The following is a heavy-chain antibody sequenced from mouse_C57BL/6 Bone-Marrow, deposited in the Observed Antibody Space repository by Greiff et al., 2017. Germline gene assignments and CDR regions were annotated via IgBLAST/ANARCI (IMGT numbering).Heavy chain of an antibody. D-gene: IGHD1-1*02. CDR3: ARGPFGGYPYYYAMDY. V-gene: IGHV1-64*01. CDR2: IHPNSGST. CDR1: GYTFTSYW. J-gene: IGHJ4*01. Sequence: VQLQQPGAELVKPGASVKLSCKASGYTFTSYWMHWVKQRPGQGLEWIGMIHPNSGSTNYNEKFKSKATLTVDKSSSTAYMQLSSLTSEDSAVXYCARGPFGGYPYYYAMDYWGQGTSVTVSS.